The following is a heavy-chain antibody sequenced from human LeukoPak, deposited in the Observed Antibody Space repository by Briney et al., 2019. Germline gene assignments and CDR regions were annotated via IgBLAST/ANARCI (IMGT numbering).Heavy chain of an antibody. Sequence: PGGSLRLSCASSGFTFSGSAMHWVRQASGKGLEWVGRIRSKANSYATAYAASVKGRFTISRDDSKNTAYLQMNSLKTEDTAVYYCIFELGGYYSEHFQHWGQGTLVTVSS. V-gene: IGHV3-73*01. CDR2: IRSKANSYAT. CDR3: IFELGGYYSEHFQH. D-gene: IGHD3-22*01. J-gene: IGHJ1*01. CDR1: GFTFSGSA.